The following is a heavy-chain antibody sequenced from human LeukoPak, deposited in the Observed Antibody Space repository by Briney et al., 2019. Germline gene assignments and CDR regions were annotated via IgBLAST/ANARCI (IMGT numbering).Heavy chain of an antibody. Sequence: GASLKISCQGFGYPFTTSWIGWVRQLPGKGLKWTAIIYAGNSDAKYSPSFQGQVSISTDRSISTAYLHWSSLKASDTAMYYCARGRNCSSTSCYPWGVWGQGTTVTVSS. CDR1: GYPFTTSW. CDR2: IYAGNSDA. CDR3: ARGRNCSSTSCYPWGV. J-gene: IGHJ6*02. D-gene: IGHD2-2*01. V-gene: IGHV5-51*01.